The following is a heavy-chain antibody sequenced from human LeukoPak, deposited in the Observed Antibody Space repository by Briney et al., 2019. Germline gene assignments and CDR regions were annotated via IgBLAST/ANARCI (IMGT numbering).Heavy chain of an antibody. J-gene: IGHJ4*02. D-gene: IGHD3-10*01. Sequence: SETLSLTCAVYGGSFIDYWWSWIRPPPGNGLEWIGEINHSGNTNYNPSLKSRVTISIDTSKNQVSLKLSSVTAADTAVYYCARGGEGHYYGSASQDYWGQGTLVTVSS. CDR1: GGSFIDYW. CDR3: ARGGEGHYYGSASQDY. CDR2: INHSGNT. V-gene: IGHV4-34*01.